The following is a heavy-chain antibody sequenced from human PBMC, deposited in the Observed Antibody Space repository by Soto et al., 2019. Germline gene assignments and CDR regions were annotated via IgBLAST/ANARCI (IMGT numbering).Heavy chain of an antibody. CDR1: GFTFSSYG. Sequence: QVQLVESGGGVVQPGRSLRLSCAASGFTFSSYGMHWVRQAPGKGLEWVAVISYDGSNKYYADSVKGRFTISRDNSKNKLYLQMNSLRAEDTAVYYCAKDFEQWLVRGWFDPWGQGTLVTVSS. D-gene: IGHD6-19*01. V-gene: IGHV3-30*18. CDR3: AKDFEQWLVRGWFDP. J-gene: IGHJ5*02. CDR2: ISYDGSNK.